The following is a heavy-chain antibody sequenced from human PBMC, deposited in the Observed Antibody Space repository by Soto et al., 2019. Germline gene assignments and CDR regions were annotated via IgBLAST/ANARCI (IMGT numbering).Heavy chain of an antibody. D-gene: IGHD2-2*02. CDR1: GGTFSSYA. CDR3: ASLTLLGYCISISCYKYYYGMDV. Sequence: ASVKVSCKASGGTFSSYAISWVRQAPGQGLEWMGGIIPIFGTANYAQKFQGRVTITADESTSTAYMELSSLRSEDTAVYYCASLTLLGYCISISCYKYYYGMDVWG. J-gene: IGHJ6*02. V-gene: IGHV1-69*13. CDR2: IIPIFGTA.